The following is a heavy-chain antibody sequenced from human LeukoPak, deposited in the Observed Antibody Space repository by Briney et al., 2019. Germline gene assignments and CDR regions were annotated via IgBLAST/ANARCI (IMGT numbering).Heavy chain of an antibody. D-gene: IGHD2-15*01. CDR2: TYHSGGT. V-gene: IGHV4-38-2*01. CDR1: GYSISSGYY. J-gene: IGHJ6*03. Sequence: SETLSLTCAVSGYSISSGYYWGWIRQPPGKGLEWIGTTYHSGGTYYNPSLKSRVTISVDTSKNQFSLKLSSVTAADTAVYYCARGSGGLDRHMDVWGKGTTVTVSS. CDR3: ARGSGGLDRHMDV.